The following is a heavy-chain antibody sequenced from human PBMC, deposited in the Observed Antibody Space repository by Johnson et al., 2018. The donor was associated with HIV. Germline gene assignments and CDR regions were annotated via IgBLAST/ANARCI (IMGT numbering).Heavy chain of an antibody. CDR2: INVDGSER. Sequence: VQLVESGGGLVQPGGSLRLSCAASGFTFSSFWMTWVRQAPGKGLEWVANINVDGSERYYVDSVKGRFTVSRDNARNSVFLQLNNLRVEDTAVYYCARDPFGALDGDAFDIWGQGTMVTVSS. CDR3: ARDPFGALDGDAFDI. D-gene: IGHD3-10*01. CDR1: GFTFSSFW. J-gene: IGHJ3*02. V-gene: IGHV3-7*01.